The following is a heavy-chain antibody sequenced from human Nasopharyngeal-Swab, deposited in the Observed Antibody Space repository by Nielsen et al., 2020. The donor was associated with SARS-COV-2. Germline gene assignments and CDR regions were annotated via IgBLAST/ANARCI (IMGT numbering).Heavy chain of an antibody. D-gene: IGHD6-13*01. J-gene: IGHJ6*02. Sequence: VRQAPGKGLEWVGRIKSKTDGGTTDYAAPVKGRFTISRDDSKNTLYLQMNGLKTEDTAVYYCTTDVDSSSWHYYYYGMDVWGQGTTVTVSS. CDR2: IKSKTDGGTT. V-gene: IGHV3-15*01. CDR3: TTDVDSSSWHYYYYGMDV.